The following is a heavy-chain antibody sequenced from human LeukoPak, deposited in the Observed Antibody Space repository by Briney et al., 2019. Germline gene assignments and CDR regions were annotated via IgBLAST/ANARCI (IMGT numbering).Heavy chain of an antibody. CDR3: AKDRLPDSGWSLDY. CDR1: GFTFSSYA. CDR2: IIIVGGAT. D-gene: IGHD6-19*01. J-gene: IGHJ4*02. Sequence: PGGSLRLSCAASGFTFSSYAMSWVRQSPGKGLEWVSTIIIVGGATHYADSVKGRFTISRDNSKNTLFLQMNSLRVDDTAVYYCAKDRLPDSGWSLDYWGQGTLVTVSS. V-gene: IGHV3-23*01.